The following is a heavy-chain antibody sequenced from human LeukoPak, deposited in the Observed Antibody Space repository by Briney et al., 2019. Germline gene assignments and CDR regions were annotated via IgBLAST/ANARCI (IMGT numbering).Heavy chain of an antibody. CDR3: ARVLHTAMILYYFDY. D-gene: IGHD5-18*01. J-gene: IGHJ4*02. CDR1: GYTFTNYG. Sequence: AASMKVSCTPSGYTFTNYGISWVRQAPGQGLEWMGWISASNGNTNYAQKFQGRVTMTTDTSTSTAYMELRSLRSDDTAVYYCARVLHTAMILYYFDYWGQGTLVTVSS. V-gene: IGHV1-18*01. CDR2: ISASNGNT.